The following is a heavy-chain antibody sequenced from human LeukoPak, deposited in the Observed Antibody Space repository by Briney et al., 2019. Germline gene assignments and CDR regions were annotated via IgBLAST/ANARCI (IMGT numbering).Heavy chain of an antibody. CDR3: ARNLYYYDSSGSCDY. V-gene: IGHV3-48*01. J-gene: IGHJ4*02. CDR1: GFTFSSYS. D-gene: IGHD3-22*01. CDR2: ISSSSSTI. Sequence: PGGSLRLSCAASGFTFSSYSMNWVRQAPGKGLEWVSYISSSSSTIYYADSVKGRFTISRDNAKNSLYLQMNSLRAEDTAVYYCARNLYYYDSSGSCDYWGQGTLVTVSS.